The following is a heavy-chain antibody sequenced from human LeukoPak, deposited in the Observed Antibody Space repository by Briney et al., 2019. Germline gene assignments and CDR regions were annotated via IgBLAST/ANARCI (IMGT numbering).Heavy chain of an antibody. CDR3: AKDNRRHYTSGPNPDSLH. CDR2: ISWNSGSI. V-gene: IGHV3-9*01. D-gene: IGHD6-19*01. CDR1: GFIFNNYA. J-gene: IGHJ4*02. Sequence: GGSLRLSCAGSGFIFNNYAMHWVRQPPGKGLEWVSGISWNSGSIDYADSVKGRFTISRDNAKNSLYLQMNSLRVEDTAFYYCAKDNRRHYTSGPNPDSLHWGQGALVTV.